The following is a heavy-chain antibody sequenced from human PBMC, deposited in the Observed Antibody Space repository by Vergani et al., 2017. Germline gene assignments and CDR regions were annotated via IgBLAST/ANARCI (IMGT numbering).Heavy chain of an antibody. Sequence: QVQLVESGGGVVQPGRSLRLSCAASGFTFSSYAMHWVRQAPGKGLEWVAVISYDGSNKYYADSVTGRFTISRDNSKNTLYLQMNSLRAEDTAVYYCARVYNAGGNCYYYYGMDVWGQGTTVTVSS. CDR2: ISYDGSNK. V-gene: IGHV3-30-3*01. CDR1: GFTFSSYA. J-gene: IGHJ6*02. D-gene: IGHD1-14*01. CDR3: ARVYNAGGNCYYYYGMDV.